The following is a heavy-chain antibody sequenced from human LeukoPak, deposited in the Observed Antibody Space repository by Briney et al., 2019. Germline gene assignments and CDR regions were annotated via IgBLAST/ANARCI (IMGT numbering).Heavy chain of an antibody. CDR3: AKEAQGCSITSCYFDS. CDR1: GGSISSSNW. J-gene: IGHJ4*02. CDR2: IYHRGST. D-gene: IGHD2-2*01. Sequence: SETLSLTCAVSGGSISSSNWWSWVRQPPGKGLEWIGEIYHRGSTNYNPSLKSRVTISVDKSKNQFSLKLSSVTAADTAVYYCAKEAQGCSITSCYFDSWGQGTLVTVSS. V-gene: IGHV4-4*02.